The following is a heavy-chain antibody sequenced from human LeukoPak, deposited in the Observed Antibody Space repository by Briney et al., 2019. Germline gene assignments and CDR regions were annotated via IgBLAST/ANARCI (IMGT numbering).Heavy chain of an antibody. CDR1: GFTFSSYG. V-gene: IGHV3-30*18. CDR2: ISYDGSNK. D-gene: IGHD6-13*01. J-gene: IGHJ4*02. Sequence: GRSLRLSCAASGFTFSSYGMHWVRQAPGKGLEWVAVISYDGSNKYYADSVKGRFTISRDNSKNTLYLQMNSLRAEDTAVYYCAKPMGQQLAFPFDYWAREPWSPSPQ. CDR3: AKPMGQQLAFPFDY.